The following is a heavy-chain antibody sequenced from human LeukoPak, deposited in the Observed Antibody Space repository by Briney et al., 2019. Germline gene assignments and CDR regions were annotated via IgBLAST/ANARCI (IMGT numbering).Heavy chain of an antibody. CDR2: FDPEDGET. D-gene: IGHD2-8*01. CDR1: GYTLTELS. Sequence: ASVKVSCKVSGYTLTELSMHWVRQAPGKGLEWMGGFDPEDGETIYAQKFQGRVTMTEDTSTDTAYMELSSLRSEDTAVYYCATSVYCTNGVCSFLDYWGQGTLVAVSS. J-gene: IGHJ4*02. CDR3: ATSVYCTNGVCSFLDY. V-gene: IGHV1-24*01.